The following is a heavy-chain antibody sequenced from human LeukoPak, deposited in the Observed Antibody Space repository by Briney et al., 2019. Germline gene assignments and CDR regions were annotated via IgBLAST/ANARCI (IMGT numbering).Heavy chain of an antibody. Sequence: GASVKVSCKASGYTFTSYDINWVRQATGQGLEWMGWINPNSGGTNYAQKFQGWVTMTRDTSISTAYMELSRLRSDDTAVYYCASGWELPFDYWGQGTLVTVSS. CDR3: ASGWELPFDY. J-gene: IGHJ4*02. CDR1: GYTFTSYD. D-gene: IGHD2-15*01. CDR2: INPNSGGT. V-gene: IGHV1-2*04.